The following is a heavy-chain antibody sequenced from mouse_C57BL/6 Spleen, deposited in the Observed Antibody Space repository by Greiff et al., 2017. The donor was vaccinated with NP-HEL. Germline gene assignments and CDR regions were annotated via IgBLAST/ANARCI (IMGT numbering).Heavy chain of an antibody. CDR2: ISYDGSN. Sequence: EVKLEESGPGLVKPSQSLSLTCSVTGYSITSGYYWNWIRQFPGNKLEWMGYISYDGSNNYNPSLKNRISITRDTSKNQFFLKLNSVTTEDTATYYCARDLQFVDYWGQGTSVTVSS. CDR1: GYSITSGYY. V-gene: IGHV3-6*01. CDR3: ARDLQFVDY. J-gene: IGHJ4*01.